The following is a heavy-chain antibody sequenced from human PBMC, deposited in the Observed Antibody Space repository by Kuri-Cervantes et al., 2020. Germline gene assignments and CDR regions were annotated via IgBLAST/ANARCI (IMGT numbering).Heavy chain of an antibody. CDR3: AKDYYDSSGYYYVPDY. J-gene: IGHJ4*02. Sequence: GGSLRLSCAASGFTFSSSGMHWVRQAPGKGLEWVAVISYDGSNKYYADSVKGRFTISRDNSKNTLYLQMNSLRAEDTAVYYCAKDYYDSSGYYYVPDYWGQGTLVTVSS. D-gene: IGHD3-22*01. CDR1: GFTFSSSG. V-gene: IGHV3-30*18. CDR2: ISYDGSNK.